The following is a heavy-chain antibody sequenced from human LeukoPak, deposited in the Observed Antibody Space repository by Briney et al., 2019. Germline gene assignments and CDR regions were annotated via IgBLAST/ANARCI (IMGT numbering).Heavy chain of an antibody. V-gene: IGHV1-18*01. CDR2: ISAYNGNT. CDR3: ARDRAGYHEFGWFDP. CDR1: GYTFTSYG. D-gene: IGHD3-10*01. Sequence: ASVKVSCKASGYTFTSYGISWVRQAPGQGLEWMGWISAYNGNTNYAQKLQGRVTMTTDTSTSTAYMELRSLRSDDTAVYYCARDRAGYHEFGWFDPWGQGTLVTVSS. J-gene: IGHJ5*02.